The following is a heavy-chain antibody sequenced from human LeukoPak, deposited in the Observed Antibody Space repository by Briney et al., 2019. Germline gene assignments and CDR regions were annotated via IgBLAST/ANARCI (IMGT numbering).Heavy chain of an antibody. CDR3: ARDFWSGYYSQTDAFDI. D-gene: IGHD3-3*01. V-gene: IGHV1-69*04. J-gene: IGHJ3*02. Sequence: SVKVSCKASGGTFISYTISWVRQAPGQGLEWMGRIIPILGIANYAQKFQGRVTITADKSTSTAYMELSSLRSEDTAVYCCARDFWSGYYSQTDAFDIWGQGTMVTVSS. CDR1: GGTFISYT. CDR2: IIPILGIA.